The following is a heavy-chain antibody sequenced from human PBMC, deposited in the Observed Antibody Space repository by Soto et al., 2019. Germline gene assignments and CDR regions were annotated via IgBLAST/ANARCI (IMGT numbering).Heavy chain of an antibody. J-gene: IGHJ6*03. Sequence: GGSLRLSCAASGFTVTSNYMTWVRQAPGKGLEWVSVIDSGGSTYYADSVKGRFTISRHNSKNTLYLQMGSLRREDTAVYYCARILYSNTFYYYYMDVRGKGTTVTVSS. V-gene: IGHV3-53*04. CDR2: IDSGGST. CDR3: ARILYSNTFYYYYMDV. D-gene: IGHD6-13*01. CDR1: GFTVTSNY.